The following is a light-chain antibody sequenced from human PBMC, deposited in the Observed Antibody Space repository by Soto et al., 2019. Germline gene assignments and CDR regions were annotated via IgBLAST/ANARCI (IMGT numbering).Light chain of an antibody. Sequence: QSVLTQPPSASGTPGQRVTISCSGSSSNIGSITVNWYQQLPGTAPKLLIFGNDQRPSGVPDRFSASKSGTSASLAISGLQSDDEADYYCSAWHDSLNGWVFGGGTQLTV. CDR1: SSNIGSIT. V-gene: IGLV1-44*01. J-gene: IGLJ3*02. CDR2: GND. CDR3: SAWHDSLNGWV.